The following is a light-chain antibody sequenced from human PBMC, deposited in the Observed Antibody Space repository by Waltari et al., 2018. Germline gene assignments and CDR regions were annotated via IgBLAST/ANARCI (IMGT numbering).Light chain of an antibody. CDR3: QQYDNLPFFT. J-gene: IGKJ3*01. V-gene: IGKV1-33*01. Sequence: DIQMTQSPSSLSASVGDRVTITCQASQDISNYLNWYQQKPGKAPKLLIYDASNLETGVPSRFSGSGSGTDFTFTISSLQPEDIATYYCQQYDNLPFFTFGPGTKVDIK. CDR1: QDISNY. CDR2: DAS.